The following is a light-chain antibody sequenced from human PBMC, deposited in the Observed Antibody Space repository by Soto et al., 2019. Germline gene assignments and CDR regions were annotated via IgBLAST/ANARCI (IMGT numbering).Light chain of an antibody. V-gene: IGLV1-40*01. J-gene: IGLJ2*01. CDR1: SSNIGAGYD. Sequence: QSVLTQAPSVSGAPGQRVTISCSGTSSNIGAGYDVHWYQQLPGTVPKLLIYSNNNRPSGVPDRFSGSRSGTSASLAITGLQTGDEADYFCQSYDTSLNVVFGGGTKVTVL. CDR2: SNN. CDR3: QSYDTSLNVV.